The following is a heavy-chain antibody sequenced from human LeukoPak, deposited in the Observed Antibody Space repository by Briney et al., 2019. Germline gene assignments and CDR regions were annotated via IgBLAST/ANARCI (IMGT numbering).Heavy chain of an antibody. V-gene: IGHV1-2*06. CDR1: GYTFTGYY. J-gene: IGHJ4*02. CDR2: INPNSGGT. CDR3: ARERIVVVPAGTGDY. D-gene: IGHD2-2*01. Sequence: ASVNVSCKASGYTFTGYYMHWVRQAPGQGLEWMGRINPNSGGTNYAQKFQGRVTMTRDTSISTAYMELSRLRSDDTAVYYCARERIVVVPAGTGDYWGQGTLVTVSS.